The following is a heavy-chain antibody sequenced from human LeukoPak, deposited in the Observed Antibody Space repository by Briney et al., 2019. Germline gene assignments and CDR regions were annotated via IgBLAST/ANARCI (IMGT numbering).Heavy chain of an antibody. Sequence: SETLSLTCTVSGGSIRISSYYWGWIRQPPGKGLEWIGSIYYSGSTYYNPSLKTRVTISVDTSKNQFSLKLSSVTAADTAVYYCARRGSYGPIDPWGQGTLVTVSS. CDR3: ARRGSYGPIDP. CDR2: IYYSGST. V-gene: IGHV4-39*01. D-gene: IGHD1-26*01. CDR1: GGSIRISSYY. J-gene: IGHJ5*02.